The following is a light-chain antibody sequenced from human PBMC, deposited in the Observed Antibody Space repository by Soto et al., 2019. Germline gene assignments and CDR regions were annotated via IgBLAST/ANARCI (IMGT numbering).Light chain of an antibody. CDR1: GSNIGAGFD. Sequence: QSVLTQPPSLSGAPGQNIIISCTGGGSNIGAGFDVHWYQQLPGTAPKLLIYGNTNRPSGVPDRSSGSKSGTSASLVITGLQADDEADYYCQSYDTGLSGPVVFGGGTKLTVL. CDR3: QSYDTGLSGPVV. CDR2: GNT. V-gene: IGLV1-40*01. J-gene: IGLJ2*01.